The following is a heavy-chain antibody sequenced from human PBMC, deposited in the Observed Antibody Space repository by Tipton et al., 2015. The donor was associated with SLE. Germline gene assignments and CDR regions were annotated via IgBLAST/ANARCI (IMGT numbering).Heavy chain of an antibody. CDR2: ISGGTSNT. CDR3: ARHGEENGYFDL. D-gene: IGHD3-10*01. V-gene: IGHV3-23*01. J-gene: IGHJ2*01. Sequence: SLRLSCAGSGFIFKNFAMSWVRQAPGKGLEWVSAISGGTSNTYYTDSVKGRFTISRDNSRSTFYLQMSSLRVEDTAMYYCARHGEENGYFDLWGRGTLVTVSS. CDR1: GFIFKNFA.